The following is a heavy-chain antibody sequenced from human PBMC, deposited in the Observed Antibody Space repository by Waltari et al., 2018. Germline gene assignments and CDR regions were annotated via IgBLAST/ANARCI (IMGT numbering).Heavy chain of an antibody. CDR2: FDPEDGET. D-gene: IGHD3-22*01. CDR3: ATVNVDSSGYSQTQNGMDV. CDR1: GYTLTELS. V-gene: IGHV1-24*01. Sequence: QVQLVQSGAKVKKPGASVKVSCKVSGYTLTELSMHWVRQAPGQGLEWMGGFDPEDGETIYAQKFQGRVTMTEDTSTDTAYMELSSLRSEDTAVYYCATVNVDSSGYSQTQNGMDVWGQGTTVTVSS. J-gene: IGHJ6*02.